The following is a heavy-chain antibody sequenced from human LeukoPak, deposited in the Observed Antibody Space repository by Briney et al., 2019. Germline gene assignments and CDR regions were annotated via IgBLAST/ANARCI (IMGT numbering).Heavy chain of an antibody. CDR1: RFSFSNSW. D-gene: IGHD2-21*02. Sequence: HPGGSLRLSCAASRFSFSNSWMTWVRQAPGKGLEWVANIKEDGIEKNYMDSVKGRFTVSRDNAKKSLYLQMNSLRVEDTAVYYCARDVGRQYSGGYYDALDIWGQGTMVTVSS. J-gene: IGHJ3*02. CDR3: ARDVGRQYSGGYYDALDI. CDR2: IKEDGIEK. V-gene: IGHV3-7*01.